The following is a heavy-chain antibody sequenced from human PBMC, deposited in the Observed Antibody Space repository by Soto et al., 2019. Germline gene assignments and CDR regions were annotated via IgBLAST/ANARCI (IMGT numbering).Heavy chain of an antibody. CDR2: IIPGNGDT. J-gene: IGHJ6*02. Sequence: QVQLVQSGTEVKKPGASVKVSCKTSGYSFTKYGLHWVRQAPGQRLEWMGWIIPGNGDTKYSQKFQGRVTITRDTSATTAYMELSSLRSEDSAVFYCARTDCSSTSCYNYYYYGMDVWGQGTTVTVSS. CDR3: ARTDCSSTSCYNYYYYGMDV. CDR1: GYSFTKYG. V-gene: IGHV1-3*01. D-gene: IGHD2-2*01.